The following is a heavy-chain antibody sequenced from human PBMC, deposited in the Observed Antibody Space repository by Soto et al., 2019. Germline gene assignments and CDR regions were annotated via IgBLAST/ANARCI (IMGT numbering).Heavy chain of an antibody. CDR3: AHFAYYGSASLDN. Sequence: QITLKESGPTLVKPTQTLTLTCPVSGFSLSTSGVGVAWIRQPPGKALQWLGIIYWDDDKRYSPSLRSRLTITKDSSKNQVVLSMAIMQSVDTATYFCAHFAYYGSASLDNWGQGTLVSVSS. J-gene: IGHJ4*02. CDR2: IYWDDDK. D-gene: IGHD3-10*01. V-gene: IGHV2-5*02. CDR1: GFSLSTSGVG.